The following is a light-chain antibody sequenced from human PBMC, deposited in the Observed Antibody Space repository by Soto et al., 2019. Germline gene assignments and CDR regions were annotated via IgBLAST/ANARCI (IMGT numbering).Light chain of an antibody. CDR2: EVS. CDR1: QSFVSSNGKTY. CDR3: MQAGQLPLT. J-gene: IGKJ4*01. V-gene: IGKV2D-29*01. Sequence: DVVMTQTPPSLSVNTGQPASISCKSSQSFVSSNGKTYLYWYLQRPGQPPHLLMNEVSIRASGVPDRFSCSGSGTVFTLEISRVEAEDIGVYSCMQAGQLPLTFGGGTRVDI.